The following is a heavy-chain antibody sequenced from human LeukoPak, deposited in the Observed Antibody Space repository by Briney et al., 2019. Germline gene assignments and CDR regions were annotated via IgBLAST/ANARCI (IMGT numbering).Heavy chain of an antibody. CDR1: GGSISSYY. CDR2: IYYSGST. V-gene: IGHV4-59*01. J-gene: IGHJ4*02. Sequence: SETLSLTCTVSGGSISSYYWSWIRQPPGKGLEWIGYIYYSGSTDYNPSLKSRVTISVDASKNHFSLNLTSVTAADTAVYYCARARGSSGWSDYWGQGTLVTVSS. CDR3: ARARGSSGWSDY. D-gene: IGHD6-19*01.